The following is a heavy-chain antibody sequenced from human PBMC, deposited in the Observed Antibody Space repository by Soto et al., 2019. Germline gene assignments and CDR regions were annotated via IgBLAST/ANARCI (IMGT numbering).Heavy chain of an antibody. J-gene: IGHJ4*02. CDR3: ARVGPETYYDILTGYYNGETKFDY. CDR1: GFTFSSYW. V-gene: IGHV3-7*01. D-gene: IGHD3-9*01. Sequence: GGSLRLSCAASGFTFSSYWMSWVRQAPGKGLEWVANIKQDGSEKYYVDSVKGRFTISRDNAKNSLYLQMNSLRAEDTAVYYCARVGPETYYDILTGYYNGETKFDYWGQGTLVTVSS. CDR2: IKQDGSEK.